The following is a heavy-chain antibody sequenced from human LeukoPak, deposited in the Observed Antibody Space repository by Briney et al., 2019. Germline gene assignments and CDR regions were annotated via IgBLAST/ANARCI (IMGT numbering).Heavy chain of an antibody. CDR3: ARETAERYRGSYFDY. V-gene: IGHV4-30-2*01. J-gene: IGHJ4*02. CDR1: GASVSSGPYY. CDR2: EN. D-gene: IGHD1-26*01. Sequence: SQTLSLTCTVSGASVSSGPYYWSWIRQPPGEGLEWIGWENNYNVSLKSRVIISVDRSKNQLSLTFISVTAADTAVYFCARETAERYRGSYFDYWGQGALVTVSS.